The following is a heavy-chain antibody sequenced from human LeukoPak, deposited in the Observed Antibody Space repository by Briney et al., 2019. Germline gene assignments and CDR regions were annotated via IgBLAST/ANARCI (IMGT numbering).Heavy chain of an antibody. Sequence: GGSLRLSCAASGFMFSGYWMHWVRQGPGKGLELVSRIDNDGSGIIYADSVKGRFTISRDNAKNTLYLQMSSLRVEDTAVYYCATGGGWEPSSGVVTHIDVWGKGTTVTVSS. V-gene: IGHV3-74*01. CDR3: ATGGGWEPSSGVVTHIDV. CDR1: GFMFSGYW. J-gene: IGHJ6*03. D-gene: IGHD3-3*01. CDR2: IDNDGSGI.